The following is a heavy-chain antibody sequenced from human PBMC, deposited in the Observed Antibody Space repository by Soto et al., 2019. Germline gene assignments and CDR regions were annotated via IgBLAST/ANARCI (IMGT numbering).Heavy chain of an antibody. CDR1: GGSISSGEYY. V-gene: IGHV4-30-4*01. CDR3: ARGITMVRGVIIAYYYGMDV. CDR2: IYYSGST. D-gene: IGHD3-10*01. J-gene: IGHJ6*02. Sequence: SETLSLTCTVSGGSISSGEYYWSWIRQPPGKGLEWIGYIYYSGSTYYNPSLKSRVTISVDTSKNQFSLKLSSVTAADTAVYYCARGITMVRGVIIAYYYGMDVWGQGTTVTVSS.